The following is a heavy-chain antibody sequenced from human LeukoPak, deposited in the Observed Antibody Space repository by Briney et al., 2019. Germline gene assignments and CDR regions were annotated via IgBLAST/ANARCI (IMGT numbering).Heavy chain of an antibody. CDR1: VGSISGSPSC. Sequence: PSETLSLTCTVSVGSISGSPSCWTWIRQPTGKGLEWIGSIHHTGSTYYIPSLKSRLTISVDTSKNQFFLRLSSVTAADAAVYFCARRGFGYSLDVWGQGTTVTVSS. V-gene: IGHV4-39*01. D-gene: IGHD3-16*01. CDR2: IHHTGST. J-gene: IGHJ6*02. CDR3: ARRGFGYSLDV.